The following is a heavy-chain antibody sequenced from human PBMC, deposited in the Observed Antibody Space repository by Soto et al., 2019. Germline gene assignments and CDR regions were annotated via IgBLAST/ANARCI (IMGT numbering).Heavy chain of an antibody. CDR2: IYYSGST. V-gene: IGHV4-59*08. CDR3: ARHNYGSGSTYFDY. CDR1: GGSISSYY. D-gene: IGHD3-10*01. Sequence: SETLSLTCTVSGGSISSYYWSWIRQPPGKGLEWIGYIYYSGSTNYNPSLKSRDTISVDTSKNQFSLKLNSMTAADTAVYYRARHNYGSGSTYFDYWGQGTRVTVSS. J-gene: IGHJ4*02.